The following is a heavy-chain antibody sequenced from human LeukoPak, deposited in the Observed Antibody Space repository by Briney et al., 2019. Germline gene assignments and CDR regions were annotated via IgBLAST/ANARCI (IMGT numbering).Heavy chain of an antibody. CDR1: GGSISSYY. J-gene: IGHJ4*02. D-gene: IGHD3-3*01. CDR3: AREGSGYYFDY. V-gene: IGHV4-4*07. Sequence: SETLSLTCTVSGGSISSYYWSWIRQPAGKGLEWIGRIYSSGSTNFNPSLKSRVTVSVDTSKSQFSLKLTSVTAADTAVYYCAREGSGYYFDYWGEGTGVTVSS. CDR2: IYSSGST.